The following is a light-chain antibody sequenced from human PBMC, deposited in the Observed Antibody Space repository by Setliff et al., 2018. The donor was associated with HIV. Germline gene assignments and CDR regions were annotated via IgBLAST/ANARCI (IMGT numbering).Light chain of an antibody. Sequence: QSVLTKPPSASGTPGQRVTISCSGSSSNIGRNYVYWYQQLPGTTPKLLIYRNNQRPSGVPDRFSGSKSGTSASLAISGLRSEDEADYYCAAWDNSLSGSYVFGTGTKVTVL. CDR1: SSNIGRNY. V-gene: IGLV1-47*01. CDR3: AAWDNSLSGSYV. J-gene: IGLJ1*01. CDR2: RNN.